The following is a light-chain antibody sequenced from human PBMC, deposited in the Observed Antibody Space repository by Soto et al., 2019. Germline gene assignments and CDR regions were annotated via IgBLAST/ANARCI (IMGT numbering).Light chain of an antibody. Sequence: DIQMTQSPSSLSASVGDRVTISCRASQTITTFLSWYQQKPGKAPKLLIYAATSLQSGVPSRFSGSGSGTEFTLTISSLQPEDSATYYCQQTFNSLFTFGPGTKVDIK. J-gene: IGKJ3*01. CDR2: AAT. V-gene: IGKV1-39*01. CDR1: QTITTF. CDR3: QQTFNSLFT.